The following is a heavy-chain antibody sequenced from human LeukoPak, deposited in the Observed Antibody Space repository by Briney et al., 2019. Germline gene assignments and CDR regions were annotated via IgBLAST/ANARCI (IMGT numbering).Heavy chain of an antibody. V-gene: IGHV5-51*01. CDR2: IYPGDSDT. CDR3: ARHALSSSWYDRTNWFDP. D-gene: IGHD6-13*01. CDR1: GYTFTSYW. J-gene: IGHJ5*02. Sequence: KVSCKASGYTFTSYWIGWVRQMPGKGLEWMGIIYPGDSDTRYSPSFQGQVTISADKSISTAYLQWSSLKASDTAMYYCARHALSSSWYDRTNWFDPWGQGTLVTVSS.